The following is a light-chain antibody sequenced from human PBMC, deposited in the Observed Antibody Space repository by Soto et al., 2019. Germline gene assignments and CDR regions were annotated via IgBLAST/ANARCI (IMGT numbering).Light chain of an antibody. J-gene: IGKJ1*01. V-gene: IGKV2-28*01. CDR3: MQALQTLWT. CDR1: QSLLHSNGYNY. CDR2: LGS. Sequence: DIVMTQSPLSLPVTPGEPASISCRSSQSLLHSNGYNYLDWYLQKSGQSPQLLIYLGSNRASGVPDRFSGNGSGTDFTLKISRVEAEDVGVYYCMQALQTLWTFGQGTKVEIK.